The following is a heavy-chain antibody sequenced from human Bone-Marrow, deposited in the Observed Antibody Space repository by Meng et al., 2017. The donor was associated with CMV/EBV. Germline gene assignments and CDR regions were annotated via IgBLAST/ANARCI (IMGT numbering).Heavy chain of an antibody. CDR3: ARGYYYEPNNWFDP. D-gene: IGHD3-22*01. Sequence: GSLRLSCTVSGGSISSYYWSWIRQPPGKGLEWIGYIYYSGSTNYNPSLKSRVTISVDTSKNQFSLKLSSVTAADTAVYYCARGYYYEPNNWFDPWGQGTPVTVSS. CDR2: IYYSGST. J-gene: IGHJ5*02. V-gene: IGHV4-59*01. CDR1: GGSISSYY.